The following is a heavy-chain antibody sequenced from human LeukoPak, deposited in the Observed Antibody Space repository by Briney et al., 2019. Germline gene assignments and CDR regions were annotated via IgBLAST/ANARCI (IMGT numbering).Heavy chain of an antibody. V-gene: IGHV5-51*01. CDR1: GYSFTSYW. J-gene: IGHJ4*02. D-gene: IGHD6-19*01. CDR3: ARLPLGQSGWYGMTFDY. Sequence: GESLKISCKGSGYSFTSYWIGWVRQMPGKGLEWMGIIYPGDSDTRYSPSFQGQVTISADKSISTAYLQWSSLKASDTAMYYCARLPLGQSGWYGMTFDYRGQGTLVTVSS. CDR2: IYPGDSDT.